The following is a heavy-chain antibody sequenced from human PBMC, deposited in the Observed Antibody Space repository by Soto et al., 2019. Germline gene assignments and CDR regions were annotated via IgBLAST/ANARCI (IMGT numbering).Heavy chain of an antibody. CDR2: ISGSGGST. Sequence: EVQLLESGGGLVQPGGSLRLSCAASGFTFSSYAMSWVRQAPGKGLEWVSAISGSGGSTYYADSVKGRFTISRDNSKNTLYLQMNSLRAEDTAVYYCEKAAGPYGSGSYHVYYGMDVWGQGTTVTVSS. CDR3: EKAAGPYGSGSYHVYYGMDV. V-gene: IGHV3-23*01. CDR1: GFTFSSYA. D-gene: IGHD3-10*01. J-gene: IGHJ6*02.